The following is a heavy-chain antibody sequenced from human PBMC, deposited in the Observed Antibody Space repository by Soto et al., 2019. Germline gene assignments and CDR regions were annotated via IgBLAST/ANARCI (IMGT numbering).Heavy chain of an antibody. CDR2: ISVYHGNT. J-gene: IGHJ4*02. CDR1: GYTFGKYG. D-gene: IGHD2-15*01. V-gene: IGHV1-18*01. Sequence: QVQLVQSGTEVKKPGASVKVSCKASGYTFGKYGISWVRQAPGQGLEWMGWISVYHGNTVHAQKFRGRVNMTTDTSTRTAYMELGSLKTDDTAIYYCAKDCSGASCGVDIWGQGTLVTVSS. CDR3: AKDCSGASCGVDI.